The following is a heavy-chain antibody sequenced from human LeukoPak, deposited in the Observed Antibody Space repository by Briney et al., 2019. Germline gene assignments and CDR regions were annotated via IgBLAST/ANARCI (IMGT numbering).Heavy chain of an antibody. J-gene: IGHJ4*02. V-gene: IGHV4-61*05. CDR2: IYYSGST. CDR1: GGSISSSSYY. Sequence: SETLSLTCTVSGGSISSSSYYWGWIRQSPGKGLEWIGYIYYSGSTNYSPSLKSRVTISVDTSKNQFSLKLSSVTAADTAVYYCARVTSRPGAYGDHFDYWGQGTLVTVSS. D-gene: IGHD4-17*01. CDR3: ARVTSRPGAYGDHFDY.